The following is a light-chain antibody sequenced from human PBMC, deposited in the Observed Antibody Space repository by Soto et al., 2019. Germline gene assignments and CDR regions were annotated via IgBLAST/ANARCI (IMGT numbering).Light chain of an antibody. J-gene: IGKJ4*01. V-gene: IGKV4-1*01. Sequence: DIVMTQSPDSLAVSLGERATINCKSSQSVLYSSNNKNYLVWYQQKPGQPPKLLIYWASTRESGVPDRFSGSGSGTDFTLTISSLQAEDVAGYYCQQYYSTPLTFGGGTKVEI. CDR2: WAS. CDR3: QQYYSTPLT. CDR1: QSVLYSSNNKNY.